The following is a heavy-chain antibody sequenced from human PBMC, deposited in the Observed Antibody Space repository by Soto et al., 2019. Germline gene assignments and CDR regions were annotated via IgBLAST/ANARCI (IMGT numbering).Heavy chain of an antibody. D-gene: IGHD3-10*01. J-gene: IGHJ4*02. CDR2: INGDGSGT. V-gene: IGHV3-74*01. CDR3: ARGLFGSGTANAY. Sequence: EVQLVESGGGLVQPGGSLRLSCAASGFTFSGSWMHWVRQAPGKGLVWVSRINGDGSGTSYADFVKGRFTIARDDAKNTLFLQMNGLRAEDTAVYYCARGLFGSGTANAYWGQGTLVTVSS. CDR1: GFTFSGSW.